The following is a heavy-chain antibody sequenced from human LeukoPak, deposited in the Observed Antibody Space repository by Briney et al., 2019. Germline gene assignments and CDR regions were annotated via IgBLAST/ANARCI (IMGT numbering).Heavy chain of an antibody. V-gene: IGHV4-61*08. CDR1: GGSISSGDYY. Sequence: SQTLSLTCTVSGGSISSGDYYWSWIRQPPGKGLEWIGYIYYSGSTNNNPSLKSRVTISVDTSKNQFSLKLSSVTAADTAVYYCARVIAVAGTHWFDPWGQGTLVTVSS. CDR3: ARVIAVAGTHWFDP. CDR2: IYYSGST. J-gene: IGHJ5*02. D-gene: IGHD6-19*01.